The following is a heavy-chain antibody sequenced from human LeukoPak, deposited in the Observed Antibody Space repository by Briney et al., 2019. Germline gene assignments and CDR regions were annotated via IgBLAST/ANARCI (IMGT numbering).Heavy chain of an antibody. Sequence: ASVKVSCKASGYTFTGYYMHWVRQAPGQGLEWMGWINPNSGGTNYAQKFQGRVTMTRDTSISTAYMELSRLRSDDTAVYYCARDPGITMVRGVMDVWGKGNTVTISS. J-gene: IGHJ6*04. D-gene: IGHD3-10*01. CDR1: GYTFTGYY. V-gene: IGHV1-2*02. CDR2: INPNSGGT. CDR3: ARDPGITMVRGVMDV.